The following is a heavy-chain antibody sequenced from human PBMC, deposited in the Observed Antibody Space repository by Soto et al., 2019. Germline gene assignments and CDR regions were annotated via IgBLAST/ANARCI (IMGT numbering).Heavy chain of an antibody. V-gene: IGHV4-34*01. D-gene: IGHD3-10*01. CDR3: ARGPPSYYYGSGSYAPLYYYYYMDV. CDR2: INHSGST. Sequence: QVQLQQWGAGLLKPSETLSLTCAVYGGSFSGYYWSWIRQPPGKGLEWIGEINHSGSTNYNPSLKSRVTISVDPSKNQLSLKLSSVTAADTAVYYCARGPPSYYYGSGSYAPLYYYYYMDVWGKGTTVTVSS. J-gene: IGHJ6*03. CDR1: GGSFSGYY.